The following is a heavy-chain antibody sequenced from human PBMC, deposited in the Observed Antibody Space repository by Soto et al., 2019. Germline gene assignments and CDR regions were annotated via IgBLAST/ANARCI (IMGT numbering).Heavy chain of an antibody. V-gene: IGHV4-4*02. CDR3: AREASLPCAFDI. CDR1: RGSISSSNW. J-gene: IGHJ3*02. CDR2: IYHSGST. Sequence: SETLSLTCAVARGSISSSNWWSWVRQPPGKGLEWIGEIYHSGSTNYNPSLKSRVTISVDTSKNQFSLKLSSVTAADTAVYYCAREASLPCAFDIWGQGTTVT.